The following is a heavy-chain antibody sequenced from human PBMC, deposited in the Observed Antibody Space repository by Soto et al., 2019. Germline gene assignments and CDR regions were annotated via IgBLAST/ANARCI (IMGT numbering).Heavy chain of an antibody. CDR2: ISYDGSNK. CDR1: GFTFSRHG. Sequence: GGSLRLSCVASGFTFSRHGLSWVRQAPGKGLEWVAVISYDGSNKYYADSVKGRFTISRDNSKNTLYLQMNSLRAEDTAVYYCAKDSSGYYRTGVGFDYWCQGTLVTVSS. V-gene: IGHV3-30*18. CDR3: AKDSSGYYRTGVGFDY. J-gene: IGHJ4*02. D-gene: IGHD3-22*01.